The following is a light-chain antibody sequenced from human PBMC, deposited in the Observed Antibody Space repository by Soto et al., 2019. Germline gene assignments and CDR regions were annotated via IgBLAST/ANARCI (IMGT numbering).Light chain of an antibody. V-gene: IGKV3-11*01. CDR2: DAS. CDR3: QQRDKWPVT. Sequence: EGVLPHSPATLSSSLGERATLSCTASQSVGSHFAWYQQKPGQPPRLLIYDASNRPTGIPARFIGSGSGTDFPLSISSLVPEDFAVYYCQQRDKWPVTFGGGTKGEFK. J-gene: IGKJ4*01. CDR1: QSVGSH.